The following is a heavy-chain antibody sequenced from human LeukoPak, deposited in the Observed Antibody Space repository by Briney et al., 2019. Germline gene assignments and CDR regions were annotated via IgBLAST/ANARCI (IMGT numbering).Heavy chain of an antibody. Sequence: GASVKVSCKASGGTFSSYAISWVRQAPGQGLEWMGGIIPIFGTANYAQKFQGRVTITTDESKSTAYMELSSLRSEDTAVYYCASCSGGSDDAFDIWGQGTMVTVSS. J-gene: IGHJ3*02. V-gene: IGHV1-69*05. D-gene: IGHD2-15*01. CDR1: GGTFSSYA. CDR3: ASCSGGSDDAFDI. CDR2: IIPIFGTA.